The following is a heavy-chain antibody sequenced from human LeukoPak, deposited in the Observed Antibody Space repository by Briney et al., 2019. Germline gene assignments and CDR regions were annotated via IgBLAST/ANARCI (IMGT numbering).Heavy chain of an antibody. J-gene: IGHJ6*02. CDR1: GFTFSSYG. CDR3: AREQIAVAADYYYYGMDV. V-gene: IGHV3-33*01. CDR2: IWYDGSNK. Sequence: GGSLRLPCAASGFTFSSYGMHWVRQAPGKGLEWVAVIWYDGSNKYYADSVKGRFTLSRDNSKNALYMQMNSLRGEDTAAYYCAREQIAVAADYYYYGMDVWDQGTTVTVSS. D-gene: IGHD6-19*01.